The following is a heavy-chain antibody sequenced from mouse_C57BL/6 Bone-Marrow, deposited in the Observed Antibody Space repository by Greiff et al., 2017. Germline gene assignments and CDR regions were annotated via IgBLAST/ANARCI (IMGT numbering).Heavy chain of an antibody. V-gene: IGHV1-50*01. J-gene: IGHJ4*01. Sequence: VQLQQPGAELVKPGASVKLSCKASGYTFTSYWMQWVKQRPGQGLEWIGEIDPSDSYTNYNQKFKGKATLTVDTSSSTAYMQLSSLTSEDSAVYYCAREGSFYYDYVYAMDYWGQGTSVTVSS. D-gene: IGHD2-4*01. CDR1: GYTFTSYW. CDR3: AREGSFYYDYVYAMDY. CDR2: IDPSDSYT.